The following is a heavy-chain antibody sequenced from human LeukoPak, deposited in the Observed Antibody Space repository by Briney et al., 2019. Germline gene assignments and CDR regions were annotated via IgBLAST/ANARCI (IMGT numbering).Heavy chain of an antibody. CDR3: ARHGPTDYFDY. Sequence: PSETLSLTCAVSGGSISSSTSYWGWIRQPPGKGLEWIGRIYYSGSTFYNPSLKSRVAISVDTSKNQFSLRPSSVSAADTAVYYCARHGPTDYFDYWGQGTLVTVSS. V-gene: IGHV4-39*01. CDR1: GGSISSSTSY. J-gene: IGHJ4*02. CDR2: IYYSGST. D-gene: IGHD2-21*02.